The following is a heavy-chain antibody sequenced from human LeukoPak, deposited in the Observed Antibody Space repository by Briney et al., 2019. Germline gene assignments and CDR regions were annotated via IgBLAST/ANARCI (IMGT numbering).Heavy chain of an antibody. V-gene: IGHV3-11*01. CDR1: GFTFSGHY. Sequence: GGSLRLSCAASGFTFSGHYMSWIRQAPGKGLEWVSYISSSGSTIYYAAFVKRRFTIFRDNAKNSLYLQMNRLRAEDTAVYYCAVGWSRGGACYYGMDVWGQGTTVTVSS. CDR3: AVGWSRGGACYYGMDV. J-gene: IGHJ6*02. D-gene: IGHD2-15*01. CDR2: ISSSGSTI.